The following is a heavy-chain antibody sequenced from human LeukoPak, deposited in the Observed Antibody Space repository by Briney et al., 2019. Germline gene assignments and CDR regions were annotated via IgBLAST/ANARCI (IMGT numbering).Heavy chain of an antibody. V-gene: IGHV4-34*01. J-gene: IGHJ4*02. CDR1: GGSFSGYY. CDR2: INHSGST. CDR3: ASRRRDGYNSPPDY. Sequence: KPPETLSLTCAVYGGSFSGYYWSWIRQPPGKGLEWIGEINHSGSTNYNPSLKSRVTISVDTSKNQFSLKLSSVTAADTAVYYCASRRRDGYNSPPDYWGQGTLVTVSS. D-gene: IGHD5-24*01.